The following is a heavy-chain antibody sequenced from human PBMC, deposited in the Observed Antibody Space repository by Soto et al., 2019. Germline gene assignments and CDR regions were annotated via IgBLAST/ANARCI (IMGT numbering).Heavy chain of an antibody. D-gene: IGHD6-19*01. J-gene: IGHJ6*02. V-gene: IGHV4-34*01. CDR2: LDQSGGT. CDR1: GDSLRGQS. CDR3: AREDSYGWSGESFDV. Sequence: QVQLQQWGAGLLKASETLSLTCAVVGDSLRGQSWNWIRQSPGKGLEWIGELDQSGGTNYNPSLKSRAIISDDTSKNQFSLTLTSVTAADTAVYYCAREDSYGWSGESFDVWGQGTTVPVSS.